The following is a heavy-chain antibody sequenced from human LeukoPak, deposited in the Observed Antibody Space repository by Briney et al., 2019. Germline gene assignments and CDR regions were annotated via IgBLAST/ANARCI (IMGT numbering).Heavy chain of an antibody. CDR3: ARSGDYYYDSSGPQN. Sequence: GASVKVSCKASGGTFISYAISWVRQAPGQGLEWMGGIIPIFGTANYAQKFQGRVTITADESTSTAYMELSSLRSEDTAVYYCARSGDYYYDSSGPQNWGQGTLVTVSS. J-gene: IGHJ4*02. D-gene: IGHD3-22*01. V-gene: IGHV1-69*13. CDR1: GGTFISYA. CDR2: IIPIFGTA.